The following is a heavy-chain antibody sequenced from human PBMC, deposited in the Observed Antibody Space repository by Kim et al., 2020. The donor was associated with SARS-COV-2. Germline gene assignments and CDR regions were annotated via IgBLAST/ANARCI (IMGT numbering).Heavy chain of an antibody. CDR1: SGSISSDAHN. CDR3: VGVAVVGWATNEY. Sequence: SETLSLTCTVSSGSISSDAHNWAWIRQPPGKGLEWIGSIHYSGTTSYNPSLERRVTTSIDTSKNQFSLKLTSVTAADTAVYYCVGVAVVGWATNEYWGQGSLVTVSS. D-gene: IGHD5-12*01. CDR2: IHYSGTT. V-gene: IGHV4-39*01. J-gene: IGHJ4*02.